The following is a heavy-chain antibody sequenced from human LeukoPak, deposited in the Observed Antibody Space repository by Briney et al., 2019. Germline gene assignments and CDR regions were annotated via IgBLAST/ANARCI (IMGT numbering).Heavy chain of an antibody. D-gene: IGHD2-15*01. J-gene: IGHJ3*02. CDR3: AREAYCSGGSCYPGALDT. CDR2: SSAHNCVT. CDR1: VWTFTIYG. V-gene: IGHV1-18*01. Sequence: GASVTVSFTCSVWTFTIYGISWVRQAPGQGGGGVGWSSAHNCVTNYAQNLQGRVTMTTATSPTTAYMQLRSLRSDDTAVYYCAREAYCSGGSCYPGALDTWGQGTMVTVSS.